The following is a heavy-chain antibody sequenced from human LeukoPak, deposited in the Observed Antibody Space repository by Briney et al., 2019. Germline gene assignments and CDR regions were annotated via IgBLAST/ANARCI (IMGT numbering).Heavy chain of an antibody. CDR2: IYTSGST. Sequence: PSETLSLTCTVSGGSISSYYWSWIRQPAGKGLEWIGRIYTSGSTNYNPSLKSRVTMSVDTSKTQFSLKLSSVTAADTAVYYCARESGTGTTGNYYYYMDLWGKGTTVTVSS. CDR1: GGSISSYY. V-gene: IGHV4-4*07. CDR3: ARESGTGTTGNYYYYMDL. J-gene: IGHJ6*03. D-gene: IGHD1-1*01.